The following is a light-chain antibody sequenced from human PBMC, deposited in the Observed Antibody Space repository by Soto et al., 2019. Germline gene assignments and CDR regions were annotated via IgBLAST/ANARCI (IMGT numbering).Light chain of an antibody. CDR2: WAS. CDR3: QHYGSPSWT. Sequence: DIVMTQSPDSLAVSLGERATINCKSSQSVLYSSNNKNYLAWYQQKPGQPPKLLIYWASTRESGVPDRFSGSGSGTDFTLTISSLQAEDVAVYYCQHYGSPSWTFGQGTKVEIK. J-gene: IGKJ1*01. CDR1: QSVLYSSNNKNY. V-gene: IGKV4-1*01.